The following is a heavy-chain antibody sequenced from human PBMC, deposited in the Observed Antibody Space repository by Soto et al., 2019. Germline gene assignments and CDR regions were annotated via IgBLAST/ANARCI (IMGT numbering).Heavy chain of an antibody. CDR3: ARGDYMDV. CDR1: RISVSSNY. J-gene: IGHJ6*03. V-gene: IGHV3-66*01. CDR2: IYTDGGT. Sequence: EVQLVESGGGLVHPGGSLRLSCAGPRISVSSNYMSWVRQAPGKGLEGAAVIYTDGGTSYADSVQGRLTISRDHSKNPLFLQITSLRAEDTAVYYCARGDYMDVWGKGTSVPVSS.